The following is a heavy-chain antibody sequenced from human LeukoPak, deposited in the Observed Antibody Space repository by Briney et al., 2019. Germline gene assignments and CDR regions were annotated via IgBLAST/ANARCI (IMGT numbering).Heavy chain of an antibody. D-gene: IGHD3-3*01. CDR3: ARPLKYDFWSGYFR. Sequence: SETLSLTCAVYGGSFSGYYWSWIRQPPGKGLEWLGEINHSGSTNYNPSLKSRVTISVDTSKNQFSLKLSSVTAADTAVYYCARPLKYDFWSGYFRWGQGTLVTVSS. V-gene: IGHV4-34*01. CDR1: GGSFSGYY. CDR2: INHSGST. J-gene: IGHJ4*02.